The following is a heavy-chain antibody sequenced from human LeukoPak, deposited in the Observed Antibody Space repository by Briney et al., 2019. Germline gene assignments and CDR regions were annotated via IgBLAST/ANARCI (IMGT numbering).Heavy chain of an antibody. CDR1: GGSISSGGYY. Sequence: SQTLSLTCTVSGGSISSGGYYWSWVRQPPGKGLEWIGYIYHSGSTYYNPSLKSRVIISVDRSKNQFSLKVSSVTAADTAVYYCAREGGSTSSSYFDYWGQGTLVTVSS. CDR3: AREGGSTSSSYFDY. V-gene: IGHV4-30-2*01. J-gene: IGHJ4*02. D-gene: IGHD2-2*01. CDR2: IYHSGST.